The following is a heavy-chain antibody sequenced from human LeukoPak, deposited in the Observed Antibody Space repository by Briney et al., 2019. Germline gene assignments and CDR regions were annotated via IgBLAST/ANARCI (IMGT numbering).Heavy chain of an antibody. CDR3: AREGTTYSSSPNWFDP. CDR2: ISAYNGNT. CDR1: GYTFTSYG. J-gene: IGHJ5*02. V-gene: IGHV1-18*01. Sequence: ASVKVSCKASGYTFTSYGISWVRQAPGRGLEWMGWISAYNGNTNYAQKLQGRVTMTTDTSTSTAYMELRSLRSDDTAVYYCAREGTTYSSSPNWFDPWGQGTLVTVSS. D-gene: IGHD6-6*01.